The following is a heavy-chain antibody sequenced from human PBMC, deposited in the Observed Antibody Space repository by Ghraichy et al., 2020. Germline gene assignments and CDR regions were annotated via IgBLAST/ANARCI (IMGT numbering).Heavy chain of an antibody. V-gene: IGHV4-30-2*01. CDR1: GGSISSGGYS. D-gene: IGHD6-6*01. Sequence: SETLSLTCAVSGGSISSGGYSWSWIRQPPGKGLEWIGYIYHSGSTYYNPSLKSRVTISVDRSKNQFSLKLSSVTAADTAVYYCARVGQYSSPEFPGGGGSWFDPWGQGTLVTVSS. CDR3: ARVGQYSSPEFPGGGGSWFDP. CDR2: IYHSGST. J-gene: IGHJ5*02.